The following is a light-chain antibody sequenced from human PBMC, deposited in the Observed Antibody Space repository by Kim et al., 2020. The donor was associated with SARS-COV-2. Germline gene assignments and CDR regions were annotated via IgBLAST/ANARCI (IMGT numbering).Light chain of an antibody. V-gene: IGKV1-33*01. CDR1: QDIGPY. CDR2: VAS. CDR3: QQYDTLPYT. Sequence: SASVGDRVTITCRASQDIGPYLNWYQQKPGKAPQLLIYVASSLETGVPSRFSGSRTGTDFTFTISSLQPEDIATYYCQQYDTLPYTFGQGTKLEI. J-gene: IGKJ2*01.